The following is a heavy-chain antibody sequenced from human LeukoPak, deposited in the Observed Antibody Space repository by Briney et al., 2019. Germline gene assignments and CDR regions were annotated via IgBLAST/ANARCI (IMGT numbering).Heavy chain of an antibody. V-gene: IGHV3-33*06. CDR2: IWYDGSNK. D-gene: IGHD3-22*01. J-gene: IGHJ3*02. CDR3: AKEAVNYYGSSGYFDDAFDI. CDR1: GFTFSSYG. Sequence: GGSLRLSCAASGFTFSSYGMHWVRQAPGKGLEWVAVIWYDGSNKYYADSVKGRFTISRDNSKNTLYLQMNSLRAEDTAVYYCAKEAVNYYGSSGYFDDAFDIWGQGPMVTVSS.